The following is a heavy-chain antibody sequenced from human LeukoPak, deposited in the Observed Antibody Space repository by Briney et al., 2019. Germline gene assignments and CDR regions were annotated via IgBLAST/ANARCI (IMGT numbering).Heavy chain of an antibody. J-gene: IGHJ3*01. CDR3: ARQVATKGEWAFDV. Sequence: SETLSLTCTVSGFFSTAYYWGWIRQPPGKGLEWIASIRHDGHTYYNPSLRGQVTISVDMSRNQFSLKLNSLTAADTAAYYCARQVATKGEWAFDVWGQGTMVTVSS. CDR2: IRHDGHT. D-gene: IGHD5-12*01. V-gene: IGHV4-38-2*02. CDR1: GFFSTAYY.